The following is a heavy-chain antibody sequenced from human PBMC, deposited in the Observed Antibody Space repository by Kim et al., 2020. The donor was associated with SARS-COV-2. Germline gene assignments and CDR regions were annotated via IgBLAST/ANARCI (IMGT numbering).Heavy chain of an antibody. Sequence: ADSVKGRFTISRDNAKNSLYLQMNSLRAEDTAVYYCARGQRGYSYGYVDYWGQGTLVTVSS. V-gene: IGHV3-21*01. D-gene: IGHD5-18*01. CDR3: ARGQRGYSYGYVDY. J-gene: IGHJ4*02.